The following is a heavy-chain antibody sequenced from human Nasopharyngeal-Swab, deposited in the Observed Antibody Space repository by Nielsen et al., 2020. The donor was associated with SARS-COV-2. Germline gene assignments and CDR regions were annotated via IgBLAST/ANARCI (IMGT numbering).Heavy chain of an antibody. J-gene: IGHJ6*03. CDR2: LYYSGST. CDR3: ARERGRGGIWNYYYYYMDV. CDR1: GGSISSSSYY. Sequence: SETLSLTCTVSGGSISSSSYYWGWIRQPPGKGLEWIGSLYYSGSTYYNPSLKSRVTISVDTSKNQFSLKLSSVTAADTAVYYCARERGRGGIWNYYYYYMDVWGKGTTVTVSS. V-gene: IGHV4-39*07. D-gene: IGHD3-10*01.